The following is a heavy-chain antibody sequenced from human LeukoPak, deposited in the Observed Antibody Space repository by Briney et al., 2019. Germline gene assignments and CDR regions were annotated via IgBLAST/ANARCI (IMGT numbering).Heavy chain of an antibody. CDR1: GDSISTYH. V-gene: IGHV4-59*01. CDR2: VYYSGST. D-gene: IGHD3-10*01. Sequence: SETLSLTCTVTGDSISTYHWSWLRQPPGKGLEWIGYVYYSGSTTYNPSLKSRVTISVDTSKNQFSLKLTPVTAADTAVYYCARASGSSYVVFFFDYWGQGTLVTVSS. J-gene: IGHJ4*02. CDR3: ARASGSSYVVFFFDY.